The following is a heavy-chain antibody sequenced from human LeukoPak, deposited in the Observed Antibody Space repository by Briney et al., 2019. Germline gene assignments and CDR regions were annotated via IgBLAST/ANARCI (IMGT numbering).Heavy chain of an antibody. V-gene: IGHV3-30*02. Sequence: GGSLRLSCAASGFTFSSYGMHWVRQAPGKGLEWVAFIRYDGSNKYYADSVKGRFTISRDNSKNTLYLQMNSLRAEDTAVYYCAKEYDSFRAHSGNFDYWGQGTLVTVSS. CDR3: AKEYDSFRAHSGNFDY. CDR1: GFTFSSYG. D-gene: IGHD3-22*01. CDR2: IRYDGSNK. J-gene: IGHJ4*02.